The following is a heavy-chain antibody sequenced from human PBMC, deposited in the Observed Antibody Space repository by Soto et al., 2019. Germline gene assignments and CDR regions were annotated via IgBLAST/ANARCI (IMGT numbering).Heavy chain of an antibody. CDR2: INDSGNI. CDR1: GGSFSGYQ. Sequence: QVQLQQWGAGLLKPSETLSLTCAVYGGSFSGYQWTWIRQTPGKGLEWIGEINDSGNINYNPSLKSRVTILGDTAKKQISLKLSSVTAADTAVYYSARGLILWFGELSRRGGYYYYMDVWGKGTTVTVSS. V-gene: IGHV4-34*01. J-gene: IGHJ6*03. CDR3: ARGLILWFGELSRRGGYYYYMDV. D-gene: IGHD3-10*01.